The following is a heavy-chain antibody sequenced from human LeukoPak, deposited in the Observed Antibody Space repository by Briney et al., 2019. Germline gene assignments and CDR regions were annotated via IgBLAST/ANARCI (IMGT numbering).Heavy chain of an antibody. CDR2: ISSSSSHI. CDR3: ARSGGPLLEIGFDP. CDR1: GFTFSSYS. D-gene: IGHD1-1*01. V-gene: IGHV3-21*01. J-gene: IGHJ5*02. Sequence: PGGSVRLSCAASGFTFSSYSMNWVRQAPGKGLEWVSSISSSSSHIYDADSVKGRFTISRDNAKNSLYLQMNSLRAEDTAIYYCARSGGPLLEIGFDPWGQGTLVTVSS.